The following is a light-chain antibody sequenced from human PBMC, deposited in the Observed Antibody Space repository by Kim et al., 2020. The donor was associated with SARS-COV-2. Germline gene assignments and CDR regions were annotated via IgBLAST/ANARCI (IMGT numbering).Light chain of an antibody. J-gene: IGLJ2*01. Sequence: GRGSTLAGTGSGRDVGGDSHVSWKQQDQGKAHKIRIYDVTKRPAGVSNRFSGSKSGNTASLTISGLQAEDEADYYCSSYTSTNTLVFGGGTQLTVL. CDR2: DVT. CDR3: SSYTSTNTLV. V-gene: IGLV2-14*04. CDR1: GRDVGGDSH.